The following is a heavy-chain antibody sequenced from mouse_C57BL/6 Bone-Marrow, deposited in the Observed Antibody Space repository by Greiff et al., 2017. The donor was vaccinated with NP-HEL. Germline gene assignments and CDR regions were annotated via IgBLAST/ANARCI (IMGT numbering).Heavy chain of an antibody. CDR1: GYTFPSYW. CDR3: ARPNYYGSSSAWCAY. J-gene: IGHJ3*01. CDR2: INPSNGGP. D-gene: IGHD1-1*01. V-gene: IGHV1-53*01. Sequence: QVQLQQPGTELVKPGASVKLSCKASGYTFPSYWMHWVKQRPGQGLEWIGNINPSNGGPNYNEKFKSKATLTVDKSSSTAYMQLSSLTSEDSAVYYCARPNYYGSSSAWCAYWGQGTLGTVSA.